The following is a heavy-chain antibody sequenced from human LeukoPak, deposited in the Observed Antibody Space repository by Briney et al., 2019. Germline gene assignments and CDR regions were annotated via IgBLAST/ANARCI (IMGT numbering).Heavy chain of an antibody. D-gene: IGHD4-17*01. Sequence: PSETLSLTCTVSGYSISSGYYWGWIRQSPGKGLEWIGSIYPGGSTYPNPSLKSRVTMSVDTSKNQFSLKLSSVTAADTAVYYCARENGDYDYWGQGTLVTVSS. CDR2: IYPGGST. CDR3: ARENGDYDY. V-gene: IGHV4-38-2*02. J-gene: IGHJ4*02. CDR1: GYSISSGYY.